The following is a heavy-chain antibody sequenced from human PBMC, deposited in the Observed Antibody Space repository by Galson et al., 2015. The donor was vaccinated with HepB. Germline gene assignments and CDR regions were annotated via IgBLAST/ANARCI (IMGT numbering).Heavy chain of an antibody. J-gene: IGHJ3*02. Sequence: SVKVSCKASGGTFSSYAISWVRQAPGQGLEWMGWISAYNGNTNYAQKLQGRVTMTTDTSTSTAYMELRSLRSDDTAVYYCARDRVTTGIGAFDIWGQGTMVTVSS. CDR2: ISAYNGNT. D-gene: IGHD4-17*01. V-gene: IGHV1-18*01. CDR1: GGTFSSYA. CDR3: ARDRVTTGIGAFDI.